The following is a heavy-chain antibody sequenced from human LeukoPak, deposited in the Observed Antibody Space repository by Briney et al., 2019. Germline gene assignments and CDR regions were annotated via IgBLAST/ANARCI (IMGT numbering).Heavy chain of an antibody. Sequence: GGSLRLSCAASGFTFSSYSMNWVRQAPGKGREWVSSISSSSSYIYYADSVKGRFTISRDNSKNTLYLQMNSLRAEDAAVYFCAKAPVTSCRGAYCYPFDSWGQGTLVTVSS. CDR3: AKAPVTSCRGAYCYPFDS. J-gene: IGHJ4*02. CDR2: ISSSSSYI. V-gene: IGHV3-21*04. CDR1: GFTFSSYS. D-gene: IGHD2-21*01.